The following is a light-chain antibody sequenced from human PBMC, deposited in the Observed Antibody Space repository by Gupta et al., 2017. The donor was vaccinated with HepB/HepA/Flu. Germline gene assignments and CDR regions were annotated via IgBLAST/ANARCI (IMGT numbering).Light chain of an antibody. V-gene: IGLV1-40*01. CDR1: SSNIGAGYG. J-gene: IGLJ2*01. CDR3: QSYDNTLSGSL. Sequence: QSVLTQPPSVSGAPGQRVTISCTGSSSNIGAGYGVHWYQQLPRTAPKLLISGNSRRPSWVPDRFSGSKSGTSASLAITGLQAEDEAEYYCQSYDNTLSGSLFGGGTRLIVL. CDR2: GNS.